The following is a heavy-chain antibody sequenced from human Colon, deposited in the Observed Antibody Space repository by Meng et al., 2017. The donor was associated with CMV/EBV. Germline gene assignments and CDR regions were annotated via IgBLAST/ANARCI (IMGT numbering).Heavy chain of an antibody. V-gene: IGHV1-46*01. CDR2: INPSGGST. Sequence: SAYTFTSFYIHWVRQAPGQGLEWMGIINPSGGSTNYAQKVQGRVTMTRDTSTSTVYMELSSLRSEDAAVYYCARRFCSSSSCSLDYWGQGTLVTVSS. D-gene: IGHD2-2*01. J-gene: IGHJ4*02. CDR3: ARRFCSSSSCSLDY. CDR1: AYTFTSFY.